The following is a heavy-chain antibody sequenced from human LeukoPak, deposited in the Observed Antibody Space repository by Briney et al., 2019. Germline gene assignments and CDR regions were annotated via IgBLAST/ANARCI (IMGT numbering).Heavy chain of an antibody. J-gene: IGHJ4*02. Sequence: PGGSLRLSCAASGFTFSDYYMSWIRQAPGKGLEWVSYISSSGSTIYYADSVKGRFTISRDNAKSTLYLQMNSLRPEDTAVYYCAKIRVRGVHYFDYWGQGTQVTVPS. D-gene: IGHD3-10*01. CDR1: GFTFSDYY. V-gene: IGHV3-11*04. CDR2: ISSSGSTI. CDR3: AKIRVRGVHYFDY.